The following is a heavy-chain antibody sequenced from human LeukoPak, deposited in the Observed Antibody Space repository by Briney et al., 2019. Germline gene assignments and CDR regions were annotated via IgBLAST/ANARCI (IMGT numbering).Heavy chain of an antibody. D-gene: IGHD3-16*01. CDR1: GFTFGSYD. CDR2: ISGYNGNT. CDR3: ARARAEGADY. V-gene: IGHV1-18*01. Sequence: GASVKVSCKTSGFTFGSYDINWVGQAPGQGLEWMGWISGYNGNTNYAQKLQGRVTMTTDTSTTTVYMELRSLRSDDTAVYYCARARAEGADYWGQGTLVTVSS. J-gene: IGHJ4*02.